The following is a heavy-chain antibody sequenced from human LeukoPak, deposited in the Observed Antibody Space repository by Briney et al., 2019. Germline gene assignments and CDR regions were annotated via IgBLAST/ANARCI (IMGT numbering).Heavy chain of an antibody. Sequence: PSETLSLTCTVSGGSISSYYWSWIRQPPGKGLEWIGYIYYSGSTNYNPSLKSRVTISVDTSKNQFSLKLSSVTAADTAVYYCARQTYYDSSGYHFDYWGQGTLVTVSS. V-gene: IGHV4-59*08. CDR1: GGSISSYY. J-gene: IGHJ4*02. CDR3: ARQTYYDSSGYHFDY. CDR2: IYYSGST. D-gene: IGHD3-22*01.